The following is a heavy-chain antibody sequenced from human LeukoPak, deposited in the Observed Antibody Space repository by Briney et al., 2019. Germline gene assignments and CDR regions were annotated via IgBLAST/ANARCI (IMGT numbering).Heavy chain of an antibody. CDR2: IYHSGST. CDR1: GGSISSGGYS. J-gene: IGHJ6*02. CDR3: ARALYGSGSYSYGMDV. D-gene: IGHD3-10*01. V-gene: IGHV4-30-2*01. Sequence: SETLSLTCAVSGGSISSGGYSWSWIRQPPGKGLEWIGYIYHSGSTYYNPSLKSRVTMSVDRSKNQFSLKLSSVTAADTAVYYCARALYGSGSYSYGMDVWGQGTTVTVSS.